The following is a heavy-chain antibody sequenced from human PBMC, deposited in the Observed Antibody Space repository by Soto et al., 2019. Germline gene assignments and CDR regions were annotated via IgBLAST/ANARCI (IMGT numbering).Heavy chain of an antibody. CDR1: GFTVSSNY. CDR3: ARDSPRYSSSWYGGHAFDF. D-gene: IGHD6-13*01. CDR2: IYSGGST. J-gene: IGHJ3*01. Sequence: PGGSLRLSCAASGFTVSSNYMSWVRQAPGKGLEWVSVIYSGGSTYYADSVKGRFTISRDNSKNTLYLQMNSLRAEDTAVYYCARDSPRYSSSWYGGHAFDFWGQGTMVTVSS. V-gene: IGHV3-66*01.